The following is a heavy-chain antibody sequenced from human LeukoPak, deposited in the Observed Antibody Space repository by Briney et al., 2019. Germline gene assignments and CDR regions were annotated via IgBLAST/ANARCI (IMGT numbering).Heavy chain of an antibody. CDR2: ISDSGGRT. Sequence: GGSLRLSCAVSGIILSNYGMSWVRQAPGKGLEWVAGISDSGGRTNYADSVKGRFTISRDNPKNTLYLQMNSLRAEDTAVYFCAKRGVVIRVILVGFHKEAYYFDSWGQGALVTVSS. CDR1: GIILSNYG. CDR3: AKRGVVIRVILVGFHKEAYYFDS. D-gene: IGHD3-22*01. J-gene: IGHJ4*02. V-gene: IGHV3-23*01.